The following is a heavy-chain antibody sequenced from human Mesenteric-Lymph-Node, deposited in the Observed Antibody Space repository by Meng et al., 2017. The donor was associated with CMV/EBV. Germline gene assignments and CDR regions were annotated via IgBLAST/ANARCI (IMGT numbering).Heavy chain of an antibody. CDR3: AKDIWPLHSSDFYGPDF. CDR1: GFNFDEFA. D-gene: IGHD6-19*01. CDR2: ITWNSATI. V-gene: IGHV3-9*01. J-gene: IGHJ4*02. Sequence: GGSLRLSCAASGFNFDEFAMHWVRQVPGKGLEWVSGITWNSATIAYADSVKGRFTISRDRARNSLYLQMNSLRPEDTALYYCAKDIWPLHSSDFYGPDFWGQGTLVTVSS.